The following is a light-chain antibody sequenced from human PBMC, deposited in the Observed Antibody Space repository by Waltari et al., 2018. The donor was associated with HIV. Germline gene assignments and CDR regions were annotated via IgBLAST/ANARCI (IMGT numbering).Light chain of an antibody. CDR3: QQRSNWPPLAT. V-gene: IGKV3-11*01. Sequence: EIVLTQSPATLSLSPGERATLSCRASQSVSSDLAWYQQKPGQAPRLLIYDVDKRATGIPARFSGSGSGTDFTLTISSLQPEDFVVYYCQQRSNWPPLATFGPGTKVDIK. CDR1: QSVSSD. CDR2: DVD. J-gene: IGKJ3*01.